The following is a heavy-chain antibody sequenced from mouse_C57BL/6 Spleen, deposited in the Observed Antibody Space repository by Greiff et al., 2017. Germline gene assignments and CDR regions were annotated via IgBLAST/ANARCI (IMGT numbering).Heavy chain of an antibody. Sequence: QVQLQQSGAELARPGASVKLSCKASGYTFTSYGISWVKQRTGQGLEWIGEIYPRSGNTYYNEKFKGKATLTADKSSSTAYMELRSLTSEDSAVYFCASQGITSYAMDYWGQGTSVTVSS. CDR3: ASQGITSYAMDY. CDR2: IYPRSGNT. D-gene: IGHD1-1*01. CDR1: GYTFTSYG. V-gene: IGHV1-81*01. J-gene: IGHJ4*01.